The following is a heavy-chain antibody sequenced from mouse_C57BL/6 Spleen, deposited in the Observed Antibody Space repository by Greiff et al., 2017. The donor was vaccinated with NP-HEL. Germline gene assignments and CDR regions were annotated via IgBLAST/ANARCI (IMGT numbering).Heavy chain of an antibody. D-gene: IGHD1-1*01. J-gene: IGHJ3*01. Sequence: DVQLVESGGGLVQPKGSLKLSCAASGFTFNTYAMPWVRQAPGKGLEWVARIRSKSSNYATYYADSVKDRFTISRDDSQSMLYLQMNNLKTEDTAMYYCVRDGSSPAWFAYWGQGTLVTVSA. V-gene: IGHV10-3*01. CDR3: VRDGSSPAWFAY. CDR1: GFTFNTYA. CDR2: IRSKSSNYAT.